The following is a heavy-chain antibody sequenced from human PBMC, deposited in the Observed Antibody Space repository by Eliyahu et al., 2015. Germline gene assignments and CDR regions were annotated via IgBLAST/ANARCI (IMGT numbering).Heavy chain of an antibody. Sequence: QVQLVQSGAEVKKPGASVKVSXKASGXTFSGYYMHWVRQAPGQGLAWMGWINPNSGGTNYAQKFQGRVTMTRDTSISTAYMELSRLRSDDTAVYYCARGRLEGSGYFDYWGQGTLVTVSS. J-gene: IGHJ4*02. CDR1: GXTFSGYY. CDR3: ARGRLEGSGYFDY. CDR2: INPNSGGT. D-gene: IGHD3-3*01. V-gene: IGHV1-2*02.